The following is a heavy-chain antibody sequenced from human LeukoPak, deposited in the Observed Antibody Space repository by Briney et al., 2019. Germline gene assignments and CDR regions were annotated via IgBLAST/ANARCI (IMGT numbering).Heavy chain of an antibody. CDR3: ARVSRLLLYYYYGMDV. CDR1: GGSFSGYY. D-gene: IGHD3-22*01. V-gene: IGHV4-34*01. J-gene: IGHJ6*02. CDR2: INHSGST. Sequence: PSETLSLTCAVYGGSFSGYYWSWIRQPPGKGLEWIGEINHSGSTNYNPSLKSRVTISVDTSKNQFSLKLSSVTAADTAVYYCARVSRLLLYYYYGMDVWGQGTTVTVSS.